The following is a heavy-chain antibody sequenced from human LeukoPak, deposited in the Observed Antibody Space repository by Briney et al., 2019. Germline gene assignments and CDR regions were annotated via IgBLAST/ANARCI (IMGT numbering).Heavy chain of an antibody. CDR1: GFTFSSYA. CDR3: ARGVGATNHFDY. CDR2: ISYDGSNK. V-gene: IGHV3-30-3*01. Sequence: GRSLRLSCAASGFTFSSYAMHWVGQAPGKGLEWVAVISYDGSNKYYADSVKGRFTISRDNSKNTLYLQMNSLRAEDTAVYYCARGVGATNHFDYWGQGTLVTISS. J-gene: IGHJ4*02. D-gene: IGHD1-26*01.